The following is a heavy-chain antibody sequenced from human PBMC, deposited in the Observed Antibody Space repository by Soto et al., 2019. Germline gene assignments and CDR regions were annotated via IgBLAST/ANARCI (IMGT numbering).Heavy chain of an antibody. Sequence: QVQLQESGPGLVKSSQTLSLTCTVSGGSISSDGNYWSWIRQHPGKGLEWIGYIYYSGSTYYNPSLKSRVTISVDTSKNHFSLKLNSVTAADTAMYYCARARMVRGIIYYYGMDVWGQGTTVTVSS. J-gene: IGHJ6*02. CDR3: ARARMVRGIIYYYGMDV. CDR2: IYYSGST. V-gene: IGHV4-31*03. CDR1: GGSISSDGNY. D-gene: IGHD3-10*01.